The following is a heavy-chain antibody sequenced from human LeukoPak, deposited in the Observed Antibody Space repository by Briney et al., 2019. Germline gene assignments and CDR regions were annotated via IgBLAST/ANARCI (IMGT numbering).Heavy chain of an antibody. CDR1: GYTVTGYY. J-gene: IGHJ5*02. CDR3: ARVPYYYGSGSDNWFDP. V-gene: IGHV1-2*02. CDR2: INPNSGGT. Sequence: ASVKVSCKASGYTVTGYYMHWVRQAPGQGLEWMGWINPNSGGTNYAQKFQGRVTMTRDTSISTAYMELSRLRSDDTAVYYCARVPYYYGSGSDNWFDPWGQGTLATVSS. D-gene: IGHD3-10*01.